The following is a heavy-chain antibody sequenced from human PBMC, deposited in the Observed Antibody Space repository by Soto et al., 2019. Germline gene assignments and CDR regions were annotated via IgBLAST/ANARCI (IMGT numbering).Heavy chain of an antibody. D-gene: IGHD3-22*01. CDR3: ARDGRHPTYYYDSSGYTSPVDY. Sequence: PGGSLRLSCAASGFTFSSYAMHWVRQAPGKGLEWVAVISYDGSNKYYADSVKGRFTISRDNSKNTLYLHINSLRAEDTAVYYCARDGRHPTYYYDSSGYTSPVDYWGQGTLVTVSS. CDR2: ISYDGSNK. CDR1: GFTFSSYA. V-gene: IGHV3-30-3*01. J-gene: IGHJ4*02.